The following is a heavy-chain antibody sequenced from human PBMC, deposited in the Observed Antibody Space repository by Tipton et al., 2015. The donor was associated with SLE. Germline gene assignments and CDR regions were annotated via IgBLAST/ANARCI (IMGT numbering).Heavy chain of an antibody. J-gene: IGHJ4*02. CDR3: ARHYGDYFDY. CDR2: INHSGST. Sequence: TLSLTCAVYGGSFSVHYWSWSWIRQPPGKGLEWIGEINHSGSTNYNPSLKSRVTISVDTSQNQFSLKMDSVTAADTAVYYCARHYGDYFDYWGQGTLVTASS. D-gene: IGHD4-17*01. CDR1: GGSFSVHY. V-gene: IGHV4-34*01.